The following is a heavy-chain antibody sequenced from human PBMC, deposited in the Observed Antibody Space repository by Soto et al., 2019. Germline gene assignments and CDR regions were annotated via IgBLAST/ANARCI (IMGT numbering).Heavy chain of an antibody. D-gene: IGHD6-19*01. Sequence: EVQLVESGGGLVQSGGSLRLSCAASGFTFSNYWMHWVRQAPGKGLVWVSRINSDGSSTSYADSVKGRFTSSRDNAKNTLYLQMNSLRAEDTAVYYCATFEKWWLVTHWGQGTLVTVSS. CDR3: ATFEKWWLVTH. J-gene: IGHJ4*02. CDR1: GFTFSNYW. V-gene: IGHV3-74*01. CDR2: INSDGSST.